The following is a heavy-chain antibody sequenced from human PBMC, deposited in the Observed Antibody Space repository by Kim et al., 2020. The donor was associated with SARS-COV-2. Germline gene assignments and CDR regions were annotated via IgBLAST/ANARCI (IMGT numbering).Heavy chain of an antibody. CDR3: AKDLGAGWQRLATNSYYYGMDV. V-gene: IGHV3-23*01. CDR2: ISGGGGST. D-gene: IGHD6-25*01. CDR1: GFTFSSYA. J-gene: IGHJ6*02. Sequence: GGSLRLSCAASGFTFSSYAMRWVRQAPGKGLEWVSAISGGGGSTYYADSVKGRFTISRDNSKNTLYLQMNSLRAEDTAIYYCAKDLGAGWQRLATNSYYYGMDVWGQGTTVTVSS.